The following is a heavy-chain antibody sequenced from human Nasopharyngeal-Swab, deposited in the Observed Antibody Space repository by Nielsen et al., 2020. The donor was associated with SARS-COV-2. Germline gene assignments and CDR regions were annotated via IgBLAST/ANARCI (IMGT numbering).Heavy chain of an antibody. Sequence: GESLKISCAASGFRFSGYDIHWVRQAPGKGLEWVAGISYDGSYKSYADSVKGRFTISRDTSKNTLYLQMNSLRAEDTAVYYCARGKYSSTWSPEFDYWGQGTLVTVSS. CDR1: GFRFSGYD. D-gene: IGHD6-13*01. V-gene: IGHV3-30*03. J-gene: IGHJ4*02. CDR2: ISYDGSYK. CDR3: ARGKYSSTWSPEFDY.